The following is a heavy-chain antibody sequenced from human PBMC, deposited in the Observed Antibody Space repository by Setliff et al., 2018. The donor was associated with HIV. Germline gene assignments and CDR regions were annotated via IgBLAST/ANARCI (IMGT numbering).Heavy chain of an antibody. CDR1: GASICSDT. Sequence: SETLSLTCIVSGASICSDTWSWIRQPPGKGLQWIGFIYNSEMINYNPSLKSRVSMSLDTSKNQFSLKLTSVTAAGTAVYYCARGGTSSNWFDPWGQGTLVTVSS. V-gene: IGHV4-59*01. CDR3: ARGGTSSNWFDP. D-gene: IGHD1-26*01. J-gene: IGHJ5*02. CDR2: IYNSEMI.